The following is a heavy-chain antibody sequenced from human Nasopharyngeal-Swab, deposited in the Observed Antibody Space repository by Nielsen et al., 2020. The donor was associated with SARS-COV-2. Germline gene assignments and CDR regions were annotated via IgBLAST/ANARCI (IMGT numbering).Heavy chain of an antibody. V-gene: IGHV3-53*01. CDR1: GFTVSSNY. CDR3: ATEDPAQKGVDY. J-gene: IGHJ4*02. Sequence: GGSLRLSCAAPGFTVSSNYMTWVRQAPGKGLEWVSIIYISGNPYYADSVKGRFTISRDSSKNTVYLQMNSLRAEDTAVYYCATEDPAQKGVDYWGQGTLVTVSS. CDR2: IYISGNP.